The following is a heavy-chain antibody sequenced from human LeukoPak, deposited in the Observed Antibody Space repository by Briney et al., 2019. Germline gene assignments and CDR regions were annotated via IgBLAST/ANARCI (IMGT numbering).Heavy chain of an antibody. CDR2: ITSSSSYI. CDR1: GFIFRSYN. D-gene: IGHD5-12*01. J-gene: IGHJ3*02. V-gene: IGHV3-21*01. Sequence: GGSLRLSCAASGFIFRSYNMYWVRQAPGKGPEWVSTITSSSSYIFYADSVKGRFTVSRDDATNSVYLEMSSLRAEDTAVYYCAGGHIVATISDAFDIWGQGTMVTVSS. CDR3: AGGHIVATISDAFDI.